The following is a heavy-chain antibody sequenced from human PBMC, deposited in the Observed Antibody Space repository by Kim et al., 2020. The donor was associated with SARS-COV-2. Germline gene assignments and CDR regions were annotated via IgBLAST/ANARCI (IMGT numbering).Heavy chain of an antibody. Sequence: SETLSLTCTVSGGSISSGGYYWSWIRQHPVKGLEWIGYIYYSGSTYYNPSLKSRVTISVDTSKNQFSLKLSSVTAADTAVYYCARGYGSGSPYGMDVWGQGTTVTVSS. CDR1: GGSISSGGYY. CDR2: IYYSGST. CDR3: ARGYGSGSPYGMDV. J-gene: IGHJ6*02. D-gene: IGHD3-10*01. V-gene: IGHV4-31*03.